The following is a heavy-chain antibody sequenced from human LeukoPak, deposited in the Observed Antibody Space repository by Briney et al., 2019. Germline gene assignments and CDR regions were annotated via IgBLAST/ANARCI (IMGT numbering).Heavy chain of an antibody. D-gene: IGHD6-19*01. CDR1: GGSISSYY. Sequence: SETLSLTCTVSGGSISSYYWSWIRQPPEKGLEWIGYIYYSGSTNYNPSLKSRVTISVDTSKNQFSLKLSSVTAADTAVYYCARGAVAGTFDYWSQGTLVTVSS. J-gene: IGHJ4*02. CDR3: ARGAVAGTFDY. CDR2: IYYSGST. V-gene: IGHV4-59*01.